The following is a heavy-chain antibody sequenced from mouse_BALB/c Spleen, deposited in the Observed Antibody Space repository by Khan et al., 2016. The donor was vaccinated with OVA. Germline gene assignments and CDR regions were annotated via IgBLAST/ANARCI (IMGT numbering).Heavy chain of an antibody. D-gene: IGHD2-14*01. J-gene: IGHJ3*01. CDR1: GYAFSNYW. Sequence: QVHVKQSGAELVRPGSSVKISCKASGYAFSNYWMNWVKQRPGQGLEWIGQIYPGDGDTSCNGKFRGKATLTADKSSSTAYMQLSSLTSEDSAVYFCARSGYDYFAYWGQGTLVTVSA. CDR3: ARSGYDYFAY. V-gene: IGHV1-80*01. CDR2: IYPGDGDT.